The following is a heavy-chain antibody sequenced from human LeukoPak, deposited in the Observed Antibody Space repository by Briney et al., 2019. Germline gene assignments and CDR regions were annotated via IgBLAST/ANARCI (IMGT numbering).Heavy chain of an antibody. Sequence: PSETLSLTCSVSGGSISSSSFYWGWIRQPPGKGLEWIGEINHSGSTNYNPSLKSRVTISVDTSKNQFSLKLSSVTAADTAVYYCARHVWQQLVPPPTNWFDPWGQGTLVTVSS. CDR2: INHSGST. D-gene: IGHD6-13*01. CDR1: GGSISSSSFY. V-gene: IGHV4-39*01. CDR3: ARHVWQQLVPPPTNWFDP. J-gene: IGHJ5*02.